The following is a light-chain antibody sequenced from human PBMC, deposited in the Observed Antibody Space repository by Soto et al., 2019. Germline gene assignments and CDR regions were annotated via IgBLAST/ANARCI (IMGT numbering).Light chain of an antibody. CDR3: SSSTSNSLDV. Sequence: QSALTQPASVSGSPGQSIAISCTGSSSDVGGYNYVSWYQQHPGKAPKLIIYDVSNRPSGVSNRFSGSKSGNAASLTISGLQDEDEADDYCSSSTSNSLDVFGTGTQLTVL. CDR2: DVS. J-gene: IGLJ1*01. CDR1: SSDVGGYNY. V-gene: IGLV2-14*01.